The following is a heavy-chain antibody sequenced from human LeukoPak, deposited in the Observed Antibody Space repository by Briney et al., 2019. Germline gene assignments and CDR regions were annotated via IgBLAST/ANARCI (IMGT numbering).Heavy chain of an antibody. CDR2: ISSSGSTI. Sequence: GGSLRLSCAASGFTFSDYYMSWIRQAPGKGLEWVSYISSSGSTIYYADSVKGRFTISRDNAKNSLYLQMNSLRAEDTAVYYCARDETHFYGSGSSNWFDPWGQGILVTVSS. CDR3: ARDETHFYGSGSSNWFDP. J-gene: IGHJ5*02. CDR1: GFTFSDYY. D-gene: IGHD3-10*01. V-gene: IGHV3-11*01.